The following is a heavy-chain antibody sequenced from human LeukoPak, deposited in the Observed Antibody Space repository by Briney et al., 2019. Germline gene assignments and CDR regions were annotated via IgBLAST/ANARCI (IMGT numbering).Heavy chain of an antibody. CDR3: ARDQGYYGSGSSADP. CDR1: GYSISSGYY. D-gene: IGHD3-10*01. V-gene: IGHV4-38-2*02. CDR2: IYHSGST. Sequence: SETLSLTCTVSGYSISSGYYWGWIRQPPGKGLEWIGSIYHSGSTYYNPSLKSRVTISVDTSKNQFSLKLSSVTAADTAVYYCARDQGYYGSGSSADPWGQGTLVTVSS. J-gene: IGHJ5*02.